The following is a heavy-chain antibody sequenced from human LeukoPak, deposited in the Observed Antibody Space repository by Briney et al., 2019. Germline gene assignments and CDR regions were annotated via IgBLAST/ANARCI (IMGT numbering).Heavy chain of an antibody. V-gene: IGHV4-39*01. Sequence: PSETLSLTCTVSGGSISSSSYYWGWIRQPPGKGLEWIGSIYYSGSTYYNPSLKSRVTISVDTSKNQFSLKLSSVTAADTAVYYCARSQDVDTAMVFDYWGQGTLVTVSS. CDR1: GGSISSSSYY. D-gene: IGHD5-18*01. CDR2: IYYSGST. J-gene: IGHJ4*02. CDR3: ARSQDVDTAMVFDY.